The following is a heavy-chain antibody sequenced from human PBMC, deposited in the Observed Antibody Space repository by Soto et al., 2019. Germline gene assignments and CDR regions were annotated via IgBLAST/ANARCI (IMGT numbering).Heavy chain of an antibody. D-gene: IGHD2-15*01. CDR2: INHSGST. V-gene: IGHV4-34*01. CDR1: GGSFSGYY. Sequence: SETLSLTCAVYGGSFSGYYWSWIRQPPGKGLEWIGEINHSGSTDYNPSLKSRVTISVDTSKNQFSLKLSSVTAADTAVYYCATLGGPKGGFDYWGQGTLVTVSS. J-gene: IGHJ4*02. CDR3: ATLGGPKGGFDY.